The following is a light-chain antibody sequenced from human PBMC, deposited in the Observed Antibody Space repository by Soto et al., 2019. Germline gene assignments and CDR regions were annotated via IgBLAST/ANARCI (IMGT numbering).Light chain of an antibody. CDR3: QQYNDWPLYT. J-gene: IGKJ2*01. Sequence: EIVLTQSPGTLSLSPGERATLSCWSSQSVSSSYLAWYQQKPGQAPRLLISGASTRAPGIAARFSGSGSGTNFTLSISGLQSADFAVYYCQQYNDWPLYTFGQGTKVDIK. V-gene: IGKV3-15*01. CDR2: GAS. CDR1: QSVSSSY.